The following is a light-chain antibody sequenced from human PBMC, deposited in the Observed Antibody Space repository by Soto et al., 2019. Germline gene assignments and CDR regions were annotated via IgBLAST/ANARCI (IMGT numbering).Light chain of an antibody. CDR3: QHRSNWPPYT. Sequence: EIVLTQSPALSLSPGERATLSSRASQSVSSYLAWYQQKPGQAPRLLIYDASNRATAIPARFSGSGSGTDFTLTISSLEPEDFAVYYCQHRSNWPPYTFGQGTKLEIK. CDR1: QSVSSY. J-gene: IGKJ2*01. CDR2: DAS. V-gene: IGKV3-11*01.